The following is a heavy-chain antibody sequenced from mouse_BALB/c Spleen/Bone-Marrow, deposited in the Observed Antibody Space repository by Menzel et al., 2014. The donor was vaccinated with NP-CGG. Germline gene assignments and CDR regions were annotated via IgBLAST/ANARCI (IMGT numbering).Heavy chain of an antibody. Sequence: LVESGAELAKPGASVKLSCTTSGYTFTSYWIQWVKQRPGQGLGWIGEMFPRTGATYYNERFRGRATLTIDTSSSTAYMQLSSLTAEDSAVYFCARRDYDYDAYSMDYWGQGTSVTVSS. J-gene: IGHJ4*01. D-gene: IGHD2-4*01. CDR3: ARRDYDYDAYSMDY. CDR2: MFPRTGAT. V-gene: IGHV1S132*01. CDR1: GYTFTSYW.